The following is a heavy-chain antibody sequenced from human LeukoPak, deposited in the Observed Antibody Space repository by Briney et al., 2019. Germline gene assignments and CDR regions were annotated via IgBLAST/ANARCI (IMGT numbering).Heavy chain of an antibody. CDR3: ARVRYSDSSVLTRKRSYYFDY. D-gene: IGHD3-22*01. V-gene: IGHV4-4*07. J-gene: IGHJ4*02. Sequence: PSETLSLTCTVSGGSISSYYWSWIRQTAGKALESIGHISTSGSTNYNPSLKSRVTMSVDTSKNQFSLKLSSVTAADTAVYYCARVRYSDSSVLTRKRSYYFDYWGQGTLVTVSS. CDR1: GGSISSYY. CDR2: ISTSGST.